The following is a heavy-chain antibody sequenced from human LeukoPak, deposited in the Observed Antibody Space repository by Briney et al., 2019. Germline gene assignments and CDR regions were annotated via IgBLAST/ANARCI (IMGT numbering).Heavy chain of an antibody. CDR2: IYSSGST. D-gene: IGHD3-3*01. Sequence: PGGSLRLSCAASGFTVSSNYMNWVRQAPGKGLEWVSVIYSSGSTYYADSVKGRFTISRDNSKNTLYLQMNSLRAEDTAVYYCAKEVLRFLEWLAGYDYWGQGTLVTVSS. CDR3: AKEVLRFLEWLAGYDY. J-gene: IGHJ4*02. CDR1: GFTVSSNY. V-gene: IGHV3-53*01.